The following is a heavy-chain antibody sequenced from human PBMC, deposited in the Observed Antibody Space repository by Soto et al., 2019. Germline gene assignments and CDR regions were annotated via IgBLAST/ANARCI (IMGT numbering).Heavy chain of an antibody. CDR2: IKQDGSEK. CDR1: GFTFSSYW. D-gene: IGHD3-16*02. Sequence: GGSLRLSCAASGFTFSSYWMSWVRQAPGKGLEWVANIKQDGSEKYYVDSVKGRFTISRDNAKNSLYLQMNSLRAEDTAVYYCARALDYVWGSYRYTGFDYWGQGTLVTVSS. V-gene: IGHV3-7*03. J-gene: IGHJ4*02. CDR3: ARALDYVWGSYRYTGFDY.